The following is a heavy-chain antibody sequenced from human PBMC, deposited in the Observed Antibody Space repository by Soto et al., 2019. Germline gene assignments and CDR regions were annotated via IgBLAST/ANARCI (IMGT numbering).Heavy chain of an antibody. J-gene: IGHJ3*02. CDR1: GFTFSSYS. V-gene: IGHV3-21*01. CDR3: ATHYYGSGSYYNVYRMGAFDI. CDR2: ISSSSSYI. D-gene: IGHD3-10*01. Sequence: SGGSLRLSWAASGFTFSSYSMNWVRQAPGKGLEWVSSISSSSSYIYYADSVKGRFTISRDNAKNSLYLQMNSLRAEDTAVYYCATHYYGSGSYYNVYRMGAFDIWGQGTMVTVSS.